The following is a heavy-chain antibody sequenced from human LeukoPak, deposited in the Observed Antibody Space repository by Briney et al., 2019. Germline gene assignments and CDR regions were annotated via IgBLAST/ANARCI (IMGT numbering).Heavy chain of an antibody. CDR1: GFTFRSYA. J-gene: IGHJ4*02. CDR2: IGGSNNNT. D-gene: IGHD3-3*01. CDR3: AKDLPADNYDFWSGYSQPVDY. Sequence: PGGSLRLSCAASGFTFRSYAMSWARQAPGKGLEWVSIIGGSNNNTYYGDSVKGRFTISRDNSKNTLYLQMNSLRAEDTAVYYCAKDLPADNYDFWSGYSQPVDYWGQGTLVTVSS. V-gene: IGHV3-23*01.